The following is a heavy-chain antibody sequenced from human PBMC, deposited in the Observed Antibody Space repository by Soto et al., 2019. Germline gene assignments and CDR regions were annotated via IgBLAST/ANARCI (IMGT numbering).Heavy chain of an antibody. J-gene: IGHJ4*02. D-gene: IGHD3-3*01. CDR1: GGSISNYH. V-gene: IGHV4-59*01. CDR2: ISYTGST. Sequence: QEQLQESGPRLVKPSETLSLTCSVSGGSISNYHWRWIRQPPGKGLEWIGYISYTGSTNYSPSLKSRVTMLLAPSKKQFSLKLSSVTAADTAVYYCARVAADAYWSGYDDYWGQGTLVTVSS. CDR3: ARVAADAYWSGYDDY.